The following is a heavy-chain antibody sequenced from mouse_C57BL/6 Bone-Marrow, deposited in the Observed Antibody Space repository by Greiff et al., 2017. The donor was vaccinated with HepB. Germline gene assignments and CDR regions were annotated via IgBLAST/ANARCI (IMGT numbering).Heavy chain of an antibody. V-gene: IGHV1-18*01. CDR2: INPNNGGT. J-gene: IGHJ4*01. CDR1: GYTFTDYN. D-gene: IGHD1-1*01. CDR3: ARCVYYYGSEYYYAMDY. Sequence: VQLQQSGPELVKPGASVKIPCKASGYTFTDYNMDWVKQSHGKSLEWIGDINPNNGGTIYNQKFKGKATLTVDKSSSTAYMELRSLTSEDTAVYYCARCVYYYGSEYYYAMDYWGQGTSVTVSS.